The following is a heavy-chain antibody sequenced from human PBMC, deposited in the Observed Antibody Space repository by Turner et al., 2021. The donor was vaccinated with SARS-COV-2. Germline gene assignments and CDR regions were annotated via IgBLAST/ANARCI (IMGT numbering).Heavy chain of an antibody. CDR2: ISSSSSYI. V-gene: IGHV3-21*01. CDR1: GFTFGRYS. D-gene: IGHD2-2*01. J-gene: IGHJ6*02. Sequence: EVQLVESGGGLVRPGGSLSLSCAASGFTFGRYSLNWVRKAAGKGLEWVSSISSSSSYIYYADSVKGRFTISRDNAKNSLYLQMNSLRAEDTAVYYCARDHRPVVVPAAKRAGSYYYGMDVWGQGTTVTVSS. CDR3: ARDHRPVVVPAAKRAGSYYYGMDV.